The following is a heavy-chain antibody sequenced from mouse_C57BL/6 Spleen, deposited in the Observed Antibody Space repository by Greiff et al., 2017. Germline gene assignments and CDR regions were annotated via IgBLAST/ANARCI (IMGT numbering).Heavy chain of an antibody. CDR1: GFTFTDYY. CDR3: ARGDYYGSSYYAMDY. V-gene: IGHV7-3*01. J-gene: IGHJ4*01. D-gene: IGHD1-1*01. Sequence: EVQLQQSGGGLVQPGGSLSLSCAASGFTFTDYYMSWVRQPPGKALEWLGFIRNKANGYTTEYSASVKGRFTISRDNSQSILYLQMNALRAEDSATYYCARGDYYGSSYYAMDYWGQGTSVTVSS. CDR2: IRNKANGYTT.